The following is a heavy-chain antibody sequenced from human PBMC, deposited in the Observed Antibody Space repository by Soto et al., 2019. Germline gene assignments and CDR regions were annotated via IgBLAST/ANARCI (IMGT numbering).Heavy chain of an antibody. V-gene: IGHV1-3*01. CDR3: ARVSRSQTRFDY. Sequence: GASVKVSCKASGYTFTSYAMHWVRQAPGQRLEWMGWINAGNGNTKYSQKFQGRVTITRDTSASTAYMELSSLRSEDTAVYYCARVSRSQTRFDYWGQGTLVTVSS. CDR2: INAGNGNT. CDR1: GYTFTSYA. D-gene: IGHD1-26*01. J-gene: IGHJ4*02.